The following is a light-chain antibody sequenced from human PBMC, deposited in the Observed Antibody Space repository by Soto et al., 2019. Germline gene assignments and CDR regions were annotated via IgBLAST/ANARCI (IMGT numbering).Light chain of an antibody. CDR1: QDIANY. Sequence: DIQMTQSPSSLSASIGDTVTITCRASQDIANYLAWYQQRPGKAPKLLIYAASTLESGVPSRFRGGGSGTDFSLSISGLQPEDVASYYCPFYDSDSRFTFGTGRFTFGPGTQVDIK. J-gene: IGKJ3*01. V-gene: IGKV1-27*01. CDR3: PFYDSDSRFTFGTGRFT. CDR2: AAS.